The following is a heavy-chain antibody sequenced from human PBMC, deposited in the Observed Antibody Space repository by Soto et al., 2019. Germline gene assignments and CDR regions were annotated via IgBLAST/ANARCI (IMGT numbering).Heavy chain of an antibody. V-gene: IGHV3-33*01. CDR3: ARGNGDLYGLLDY. CDR1: GFTFSSYG. D-gene: IGHD4-17*01. Sequence: QVQLVESGGGVVQPGRSLRLSCAASGFTFSSYGMHWVRQAPGKGMEWVAVIWYDGSNEYSADSVKGRFTISRDKSKNTLYLQMNSLRAEDTAVYYCARGNGDLYGLLDYWGQGTLVTVSS. J-gene: IGHJ4*02. CDR2: IWYDGSNE.